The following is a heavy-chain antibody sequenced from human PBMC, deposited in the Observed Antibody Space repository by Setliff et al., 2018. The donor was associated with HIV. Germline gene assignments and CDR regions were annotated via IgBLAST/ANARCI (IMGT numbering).Heavy chain of an antibody. Sequence: SETLSLTCTVSGASIGSDNYYWGWIRQPPGKGLGWIGNIYYTGTTYYNPSLKSRVTISVDTSKNQFSLKLSSVTAADTAVYYCARGGLRLGELSLFHDSWGQGVLVTVSS. J-gene: IGHJ4*02. CDR3: ARGGLRLGELSLFHDS. CDR2: IYYTGTT. D-gene: IGHD3-16*02. CDR1: GASIGSDNYY. V-gene: IGHV4-39*07.